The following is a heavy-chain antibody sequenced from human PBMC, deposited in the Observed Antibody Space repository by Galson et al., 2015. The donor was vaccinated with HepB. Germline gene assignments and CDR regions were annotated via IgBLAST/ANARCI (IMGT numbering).Heavy chain of an antibody. CDR3: AKDLLYSTSSRVGAT. D-gene: IGHD6-6*01. V-gene: IGHV3-23*01. J-gene: IGHJ5*02. CDR2: ITGSGTST. Sequence: SLRLSCAASGFTFRSYAMSWVRQAPGKGLEWVSAITGSGTSTYYADSMKGRFTTSRDNSKNTLYLQMTSLRAEDTAIYYCAKDLLYSTSSRVGATWGQGTLVTVSS. CDR1: GFTFRSYA.